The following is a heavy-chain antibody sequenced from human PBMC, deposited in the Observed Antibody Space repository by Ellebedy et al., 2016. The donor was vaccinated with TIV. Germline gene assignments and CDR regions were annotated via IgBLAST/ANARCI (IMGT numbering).Heavy chain of an antibody. CDR3: ARDKPPHIGAIGRLVYTGLDV. V-gene: IGHV3-30*04. J-gene: IGHJ6*02. Sequence: GGSLRLSCAASGFTFSYYAMNWVRQAPGKGLEWVAVISHGGDYRYYGDSVKGRFTVSRDNSQNTLFLHMNSLRLEDTAVYFCARDKPPHIGAIGRLVYTGLDVWGPGTTVTVSS. CDR2: ISHGGDYR. D-gene: IGHD6-13*01. CDR1: GFTFSYYA.